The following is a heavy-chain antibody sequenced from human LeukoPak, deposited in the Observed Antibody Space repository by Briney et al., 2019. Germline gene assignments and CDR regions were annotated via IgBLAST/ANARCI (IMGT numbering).Heavy chain of an antibody. CDR3: ARGVYIAAAQYGY. V-gene: IGHV4-59*01. D-gene: IGHD6-13*01. Sequence: SETLSLTCTVSGGSISSYYWSWIRRPPGKGLEWIGYIYYSGTTNYNPSLKSRVTISIDTSKNQFSLKLSSVTAADTAVYYCARGVYIAAAQYGYWGQGTLVTVSS. J-gene: IGHJ4*02. CDR2: IYYSGTT. CDR1: GGSISSYY.